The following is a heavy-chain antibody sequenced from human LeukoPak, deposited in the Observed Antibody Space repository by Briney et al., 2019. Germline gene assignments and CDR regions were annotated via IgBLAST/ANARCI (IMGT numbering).Heavy chain of an antibody. CDR3: ARGDTSLGGAFDI. Sequence: GGSLRLSCAASGFNLRSYAIHWARQAPGKGLEHVSAISGDGGTTSYAQSLKGRCTISRDNSKKMAYLQLGGLKTEDTAVYYCARGDTSLGGAFDIWGQGTMVTVSP. J-gene: IGHJ3*02. D-gene: IGHD3-16*01. CDR2: ISGDGGTT. V-gene: IGHV3-64*01. CDR1: GFNLRSYA.